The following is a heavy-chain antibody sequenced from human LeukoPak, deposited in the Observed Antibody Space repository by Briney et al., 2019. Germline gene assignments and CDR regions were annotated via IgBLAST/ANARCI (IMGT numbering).Heavy chain of an antibody. CDR3: ARDWGDGAGYDY. V-gene: IGHV6-1*01. CDR2: TYYRSRWYN. CDR1: GDSVSKNSVA. Sequence: SQTLSLTCAISGDSVSKNSVAWNWIRQSPSRGLEWLGRTYYRSRWYNDYAVSVKSRITINPDTSRNKFSLHLKSVTPADAAVYYCARDWGDGAGYDYWGQGTLVTVSS. J-gene: IGHJ4*02. D-gene: IGHD3-16*01.